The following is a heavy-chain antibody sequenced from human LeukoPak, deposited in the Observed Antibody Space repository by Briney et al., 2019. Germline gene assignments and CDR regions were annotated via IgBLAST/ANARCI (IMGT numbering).Heavy chain of an antibody. CDR3: AREPWEMIVEPGDY. Sequence: GASVKVSCKASGGTFSSYAISWVRQAPGQGLEWMGGIIPIFGTANYAQKFQGRVTITADKSTSTAYMELSSLRSEDTAVYYCAREPWEMIVEPGDYWGQGTLVTVSS. D-gene: IGHD3-22*01. J-gene: IGHJ4*02. V-gene: IGHV1-69*06. CDR2: IIPIFGTA. CDR1: GGTFSSYA.